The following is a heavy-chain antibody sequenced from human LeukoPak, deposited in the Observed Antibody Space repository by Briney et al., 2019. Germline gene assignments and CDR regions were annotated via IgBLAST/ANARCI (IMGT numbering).Heavy chain of an antibody. J-gene: IGHJ4*02. Sequence: GGTLRLSCAASGFTFSNYGMHWVRQAPGKGLEWVALIWYDGSNKYYADSVKGRLTISRDNSKNTLFLQMNSLRAEDTAVYYCAREGPRGNSQFDYWGQGTLVTVSS. V-gene: IGHV3-33*01. CDR2: IWYDGSNK. CDR3: AREGPRGNSQFDY. CDR1: GFTFSNYG. D-gene: IGHD2/OR15-2a*01.